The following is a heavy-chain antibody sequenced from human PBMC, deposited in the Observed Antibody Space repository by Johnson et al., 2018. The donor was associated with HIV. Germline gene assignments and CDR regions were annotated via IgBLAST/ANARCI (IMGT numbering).Heavy chain of an antibody. CDR3: AKARRVPYGLESDAFDI. D-gene: IGHD5-24*01. Sequence: QVQVVESGGGLVKPGGSLRLSCAASGFTFSDYYMSWIRQAPGKGLEWVSYISSSGSTLYYADSVKGRFTISRENAKNPLYLQLTSLRAEDTAVYYCAKARRVPYGLESDAFDIWGQGTMVTVSS. CDR2: ISSSGSTL. J-gene: IGHJ3*02. CDR1: GFTFSDYY. V-gene: IGHV3-11*04.